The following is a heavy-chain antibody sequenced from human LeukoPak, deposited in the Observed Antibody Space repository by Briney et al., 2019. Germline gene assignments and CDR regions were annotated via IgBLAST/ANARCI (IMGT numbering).Heavy chain of an antibody. D-gene: IGHD3-22*01. CDR2: IYHSGNT. CDR1: GASMSSNH. Sequence: SETLSLTCNVSGASMSSNHWSWIRQPPGKGLEWIGYIYHSGNTNYSPSLESRVTMSVDTSKNQFSLKLSSVTAADTAVYYCARTRIDSSGREDFDYWGQGTLVTVSS. J-gene: IGHJ4*02. CDR3: ARTRIDSSGREDFDY. V-gene: IGHV4-4*09.